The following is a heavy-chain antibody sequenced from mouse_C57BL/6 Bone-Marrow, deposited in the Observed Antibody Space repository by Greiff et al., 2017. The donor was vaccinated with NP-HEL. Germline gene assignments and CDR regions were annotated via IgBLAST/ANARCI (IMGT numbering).Heavy chain of an antibody. CDR1: GYTFTGYR. Sequence: QVQLQQSGAELMKPGAPVKLSCKATGYTFTGYRIEGVKQRPGHGLEWIGEILSGSGNTNHNEKVKGKATFTADTSSNTAYMQLSSLTTEDSAIYYCARRRRDYAMDYWGQGTSVTVSS. J-gene: IGHJ4*01. V-gene: IGHV1-9*01. CDR3: ARRRRDYAMDY. CDR2: ILSGSGNT.